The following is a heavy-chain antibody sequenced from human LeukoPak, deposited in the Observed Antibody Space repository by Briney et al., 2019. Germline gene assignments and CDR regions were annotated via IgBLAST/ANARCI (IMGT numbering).Heavy chain of an antibody. CDR2: ISSSSSYI. CDR3: ARVNIVVVPAAISSSWGHYYGTYV. CDR1: GFTFSSYS. V-gene: IGHV3-21*01. J-gene: IGHJ6*02. Sequence: GGSLRLSCAASGFTFSSYSMNWVRQAPGKGLEWVSSISSSSSYIYYADSVKGRFTISRDNAKNSLYLQMNSLRAEDTAVYYCARVNIVVVPAAISSSWGHYYGTYVWGQGTTVTVSS. D-gene: IGHD2-2*01.